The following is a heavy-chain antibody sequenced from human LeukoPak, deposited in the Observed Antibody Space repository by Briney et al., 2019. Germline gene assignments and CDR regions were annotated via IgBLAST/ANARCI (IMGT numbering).Heavy chain of an antibody. D-gene: IGHD3-3*01. CDR3: ASMSGFTYYYYYYMDV. CDR1: GGTFSSYA. Sequence: GASVKVSCKASGGTFSSYAISWVRQAPGQGLEWMGGIIPIFGTANYAQKFQGRVTITTDESTSTAYMELSSLRSEDTAVYYCASMSGFTYYYYYYMDVWGKGTTVTVSS. J-gene: IGHJ6*03. CDR2: IIPIFGTA. V-gene: IGHV1-69*05.